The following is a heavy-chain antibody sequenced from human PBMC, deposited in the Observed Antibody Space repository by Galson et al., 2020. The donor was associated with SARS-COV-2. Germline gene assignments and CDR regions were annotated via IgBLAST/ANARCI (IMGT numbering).Heavy chain of an antibody. CDR1: GGSISSSSYY. J-gene: IGHJ2*01. Sequence: SQTLSLTCTVSGGSISSSSYYWGWIRQPPGKGLEWIGSIYYSGSTYYNPSLKSRVTISVDTSKNQFSLKLSSVTAADTAVYYCARVGDYYDFWSGYLSYWYFDLWGRGTLVTVSS. V-gene: IGHV4-39*07. CDR2: IYYSGST. CDR3: ARVGDYYDFWSGYLSYWYFDL. D-gene: IGHD3-3*01.